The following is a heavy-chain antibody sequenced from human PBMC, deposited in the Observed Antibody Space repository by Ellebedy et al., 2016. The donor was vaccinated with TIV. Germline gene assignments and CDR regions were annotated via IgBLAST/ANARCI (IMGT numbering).Heavy chain of an antibody. CDR3: ARDPYAAAEHYYYGMDV. CDR1: GFTVSSNY. D-gene: IGHD6-13*01. Sequence: GESLKISXAASGFTVSSNYMSWVRQAPGKGLEWVSVIYSGGSTYYADSVKGRFTISRDNSKNTLYLQMNSLRAEDTAVYYCARDPYAAAEHYYYGMDVWGQGTTVTVSS. V-gene: IGHV3-66*01. CDR2: IYSGGST. J-gene: IGHJ6*02.